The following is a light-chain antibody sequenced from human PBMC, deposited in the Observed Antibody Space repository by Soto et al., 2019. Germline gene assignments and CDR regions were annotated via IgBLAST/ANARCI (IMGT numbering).Light chain of an antibody. J-gene: IGKJ5*01. CDR2: DAS. CDR3: QQRSNWPMST. CDR1: QLFSSS. V-gene: IGKV3-11*01. Sequence: IVLTQSPATLSLSPGEIATLSCSSSQLFSSSLALYQQKPVQAPSLLIYDASNRAPGIPARFSGSGSGTAFTPTISSLEPEDFAVYYCQQRSNWPMSTFGQGTRLEIK.